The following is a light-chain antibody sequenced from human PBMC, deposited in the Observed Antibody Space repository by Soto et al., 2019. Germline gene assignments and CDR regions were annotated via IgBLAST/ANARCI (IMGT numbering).Light chain of an antibody. J-gene: IGKJ5*01. CDR2: DAS. CDR1: QSVSSY. CDR3: QQRSNWPSIT. V-gene: IGKV3-11*01. Sequence: EIVLTQSAATLSLSPGERATLSCRASQSVSSYLAWYQQKPGQAPRLLIYDASNRATGIPARFSGSGSGTDFTLTISSLEPEDFAVYYCQQRSNWPSITFGHGTRLEIK.